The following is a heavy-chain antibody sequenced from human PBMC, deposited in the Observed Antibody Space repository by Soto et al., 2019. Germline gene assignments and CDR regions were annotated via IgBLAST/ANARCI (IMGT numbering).Heavy chain of an antibody. Sequence: GESLKISCKGSGYSFTSYWIGWVRQMPGKGLEWMGIIYPGDSDTRYSPSFQGQVTISADKSISTAYLQWSSLKASDTAMYYCARHWAAGQKRNYYYYGMDVWGQGTTVTVSS. CDR2: IYPGDSDT. CDR1: GYSFTSYW. V-gene: IGHV5-51*01. D-gene: IGHD6-13*01. CDR3: ARHWAAGQKRNYYYYGMDV. J-gene: IGHJ6*02.